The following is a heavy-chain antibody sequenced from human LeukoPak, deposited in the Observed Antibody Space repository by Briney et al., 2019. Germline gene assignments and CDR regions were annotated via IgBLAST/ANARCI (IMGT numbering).Heavy chain of an antibody. CDR3: AKDRAGTPWAD. CDR1: GFTFSTYT. V-gene: IGHV3-23*01. J-gene: IGHJ4*02. CDR2: IDGRSVDT. D-gene: IGHD1-1*01. Sequence: GGSLRLSCAASGFTFSTYTMTWVRQAPGKGLECVSTIDGRSVDTYYADPVKGRFTISRDNSRNMVYLQMNSLRAEDTAVYYCAKDRAGTPWADWGQGTLVTVSS.